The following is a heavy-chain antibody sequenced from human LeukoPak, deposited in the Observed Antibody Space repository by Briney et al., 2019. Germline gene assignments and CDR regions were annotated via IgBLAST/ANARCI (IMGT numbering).Heavy chain of an antibody. V-gene: IGHV4-34*01. CDR2: VNHSGST. Sequence: SETLSLTCAVCGGSFSGYYWSWIRQPPGKGLEWIGEVNHSGSTNYHPSLKSRVTVSVDPSKNQFSLKLSSVTAADTAVYYCARGRGIAARPHWFDPWGQGTLVTVSS. CDR3: ARGRGIAARPHWFDP. J-gene: IGHJ5*02. CDR1: GGSFSGYY. D-gene: IGHD6-6*01.